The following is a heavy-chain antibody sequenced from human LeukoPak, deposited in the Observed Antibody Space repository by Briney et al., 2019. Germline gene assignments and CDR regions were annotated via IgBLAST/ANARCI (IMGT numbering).Heavy chain of an antibody. CDR3: TRVPSSWYRWFDP. CDR2: IRSKAYGGTT. CDR1: GFTFGDYA. V-gene: IGHV3-49*03. J-gene: IGHJ5*02. D-gene: IGHD6-13*01. Sequence: GGSLRLSCTASGFTFGDYAMSWFRQAPGKGLEWVGFIRSKAYGGTTEYAAFVKGRFTISRDDSKSIAYLQMNSLKTEDTAVYYCTRVPSSWYRWFDPWGQGTLVTVSS.